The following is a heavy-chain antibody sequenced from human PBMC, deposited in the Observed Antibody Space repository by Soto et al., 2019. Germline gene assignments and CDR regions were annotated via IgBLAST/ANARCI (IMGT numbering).Heavy chain of an antibody. CDR1: GGSVSGYY. CDR2: INHSGST. V-gene: IGHV4-34*01. J-gene: IGHJ5*02. Sequence: QVQLQQWGAGLLKPSETLSLTCAVYGGSVSGYYWSWIRQPPGKGLEWIGEINHSGSTNYNPSLESRVTISIDTSKNQFSLKLSSVTAADTAIYYCARDSLGIAVLGTGRSKNNWFDPWGQGTLVTVSS. CDR3: ARDSLGIAVLGTGRSKNNWFDP. D-gene: IGHD6-19*01.